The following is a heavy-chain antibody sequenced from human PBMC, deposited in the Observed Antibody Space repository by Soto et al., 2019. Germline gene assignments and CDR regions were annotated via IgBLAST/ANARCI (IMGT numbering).Heavy chain of an antibody. Sequence: ASVKVSCKASGFTFTSSAIQWVRQARGQRLEWIGWIVVGSGNTNYAQKFQERVTITRDMSTSTAYMELSSLRSEDTAVYYCAADPDIVATDELGDYYYYMDVWGKGTTVTVSS. D-gene: IGHD5-12*01. CDR1: GFTFTSSA. CDR3: AADPDIVATDELGDYYYYMDV. CDR2: IVVGSGNT. J-gene: IGHJ6*03. V-gene: IGHV1-58*02.